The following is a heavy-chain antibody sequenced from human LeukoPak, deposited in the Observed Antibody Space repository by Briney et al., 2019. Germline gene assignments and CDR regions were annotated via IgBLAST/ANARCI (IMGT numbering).Heavy chain of an antibody. V-gene: IGHV1-69*05. Sequence: ASVKVSCNASGGTFSSYAISWVRQAPGQGLEWMGRIIPIFGTANYAQKFQGRVTITTDESTSTAYMELSSLRSEDTAVYYCARDGSYLSYCDRSGHGYWGQGTLDTASS. CDR2: IIPIFGTA. J-gene: IGHJ4*02. CDR3: ARDGSYLSYCDRSGHGY. CDR1: GGTFSSYA. D-gene: IGHD3-22*01.